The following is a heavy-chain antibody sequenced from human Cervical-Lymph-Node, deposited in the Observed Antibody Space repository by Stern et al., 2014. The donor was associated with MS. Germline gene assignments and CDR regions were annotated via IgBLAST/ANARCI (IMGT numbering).Heavy chain of an antibody. CDR3: AREDYTQDFDY. Sequence: MQLVQSGAGLVQPGGSLRVSCAASGFTLKEYSMHWVRQAPGKGLEWVASITSGSSDIHYAVSVKGRFSISRDNVKNSLYLQMNSLRAEDAALYYCAREDYTQDFDYWGRGTLVTVSS. J-gene: IGHJ4*02. V-gene: IGHV3-21*01. D-gene: IGHD4-11*01. CDR1: GFTLKEYS. CDR2: ITSGSSDI.